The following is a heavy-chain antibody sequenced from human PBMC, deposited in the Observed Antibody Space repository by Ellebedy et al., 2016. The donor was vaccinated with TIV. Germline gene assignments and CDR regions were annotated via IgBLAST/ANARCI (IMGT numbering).Heavy chain of an antibody. Sequence: GESLKISCAASGFSFSSFGMHWVRQAPVKGLEWVAVIWFDGSNQFYADSVKCRFTISRDNSKNTLYLQMNSLRAEDTAVYYCARDPSSIAAAGRGDYWGQGTLVTVSS. CDR3: ARDPSSIAAAGRGDY. J-gene: IGHJ4*02. V-gene: IGHV3-33*01. CDR2: IWFDGSNQ. D-gene: IGHD6-13*01. CDR1: GFSFSSFG.